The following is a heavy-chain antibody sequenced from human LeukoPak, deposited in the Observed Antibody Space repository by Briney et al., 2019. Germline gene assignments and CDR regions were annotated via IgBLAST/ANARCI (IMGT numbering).Heavy chain of an antibody. CDR1: GGSFSGYY. CDR2: INHSGST. V-gene: IGHV4-34*01. D-gene: IGHD2-2*01. CDR3: ARGPVGVVVVPAGFDP. Sequence: SETLSLTCAVYGGSFSGYYWSWIRQPPGKGLEWIGEINHSGSTNYNPSLKSRVTISADTSKNQFSLKLSSVTAADTAVYYCARGPVGVVVVPAGFDPWGQGTLVTVSS. J-gene: IGHJ5*02.